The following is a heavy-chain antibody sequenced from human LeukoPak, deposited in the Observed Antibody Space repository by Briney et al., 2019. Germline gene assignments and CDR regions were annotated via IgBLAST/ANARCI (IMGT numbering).Heavy chain of an antibody. CDR3: ARGGYYYGSGSSYYYYGMDV. V-gene: IGHV4-30-2*01. CDR2: LYHSGST. D-gene: IGHD3-10*01. Sequence: SQTLSLTCAVSGGSISSGGYSWRWIRQPPGKGLEWIGYLYHSGSTYYNPSLKSRVTISVDRSKNQFSLKLSSVTAADTAVYYCARGGYYYGSGSSYYYYGMDVWGKGTTVTVSS. J-gene: IGHJ6*04. CDR1: GGSISSGGYS.